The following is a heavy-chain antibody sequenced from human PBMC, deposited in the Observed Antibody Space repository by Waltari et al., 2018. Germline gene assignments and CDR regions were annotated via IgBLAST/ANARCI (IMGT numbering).Heavy chain of an antibody. V-gene: IGHV1-2*02. CDR3: ARDTYYYDSSYYFDY. CDR2: INPNSGGT. D-gene: IGHD3-22*01. Sequence: QVQLVQSGAAVKKPGASVKVSCKASGYTFTGYYMHWVRQAPGQGLEWMGWINPNSGGTNYAQKFQGRVTMTRDTSISTAYMELSRLRSDDTAVYYCARDTYYYDSSYYFDYWGQGTLVTVSS. CDR1: GYTFTGYY. J-gene: IGHJ4*02.